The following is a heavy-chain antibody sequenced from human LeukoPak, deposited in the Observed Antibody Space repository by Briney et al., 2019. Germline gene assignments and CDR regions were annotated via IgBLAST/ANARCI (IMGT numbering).Heavy chain of an antibody. V-gene: IGHV4-39*07. CDR3: ARDYGGNSDSVGDLNYYYYMDV. CDR1: GGSISSSSYY. J-gene: IGHJ6*03. CDR2: IYYSGST. D-gene: IGHD4-23*01. Sequence: SETLSLTCTVSGGSISSSSYYWGWIRQPPGKGLEWIGSIYYSGSTYYNPSLKSRVTISVDTSKNQFSLKLSSVTAADTAVYYCARDYGGNSDSVGDLNYYYYMDVWGQGTTVTVSS.